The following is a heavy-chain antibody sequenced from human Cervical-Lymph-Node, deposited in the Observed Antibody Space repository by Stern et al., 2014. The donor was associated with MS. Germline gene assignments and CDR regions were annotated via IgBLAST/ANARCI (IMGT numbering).Heavy chain of an antibody. V-gene: IGHV3-23*04. CDR1: GFTFSSYD. D-gene: IGHD5-12*01. J-gene: IGHJ4*02. CDR3: ARWLRLPYYFDY. Sequence: EAQLVESGGGLVQPGGSLRLSCAASGFTFSSYDMSWVRQAPGKGLEWVSAISGSGGSTYSADSVKGRFTISRNNSKNTLYLQMNSLRADDTAVYYCARWLRLPYYFDYCGQGTLVPVSS. CDR2: ISGSGGST.